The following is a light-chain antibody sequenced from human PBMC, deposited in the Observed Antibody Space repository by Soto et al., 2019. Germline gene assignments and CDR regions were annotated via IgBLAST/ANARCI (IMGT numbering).Light chain of an antibody. CDR1: SSDVGSYDL. Sequence: QSVKTQPASVSGSPGQSITISCTGTSSDVGSYDLVSWYQQHPGKAPKLMIYEGSKRPSGVSNRFSGSKSGDTASLTISGLQAEEEADYYCCSYAGSINWVFGTGTKVTVL. V-gene: IGLV2-23*01. CDR3: CSYAGSINWV. J-gene: IGLJ1*01. CDR2: EGS.